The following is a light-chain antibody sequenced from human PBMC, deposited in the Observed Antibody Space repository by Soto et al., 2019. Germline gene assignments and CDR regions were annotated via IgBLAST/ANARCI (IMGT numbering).Light chain of an antibody. CDR1: QSVSSH. CDR3: QQRSHWPT. Sequence: EIVLTQSPATLSSFPGDRATLSCRASQSVSSHLAWYQQKPGQSPRLLIYDASNRATGIPARFSGSGSGTDSTLTIRSLEPEDFAFDFCQQRSHWPTFGQGTKVDIK. V-gene: IGKV3-11*01. J-gene: IGKJ1*01. CDR2: DAS.